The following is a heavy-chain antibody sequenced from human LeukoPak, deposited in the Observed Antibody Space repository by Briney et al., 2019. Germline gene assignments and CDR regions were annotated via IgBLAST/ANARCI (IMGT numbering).Heavy chain of an antibody. D-gene: IGHD1-26*01. J-gene: IGHJ4*02. CDR2: ISSSSSTI. Sequence: GGSLRLSCAASGFTFSSYSMNWVRQAPGKGLEWVSYISSSSSTIYYADSVKGRFTISRDNAKNSLYLQMNSLRAEDTAVYYCARRRDSGSLQHFDYWGQGTLVTISS. V-gene: IGHV3-48*04. CDR1: GFTFSSYS. CDR3: ARRRDSGSLQHFDY.